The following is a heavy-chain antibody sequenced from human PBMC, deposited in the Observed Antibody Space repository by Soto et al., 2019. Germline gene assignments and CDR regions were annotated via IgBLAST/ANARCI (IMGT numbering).Heavy chain of an antibody. Sequence: PAGSLRLSCAASGFTFSSYAMHWVRQAPGKGLEWVAVISYDGSNKYYADSVKGRFTISRDNSKNTLYLQMNSLRAEDTAVYYCARSVLSLNDYGDDHQGLVDYWGQGTLVTVSS. D-gene: IGHD4-17*01. J-gene: IGHJ4*02. CDR3: ARSVLSLNDYGDDHQGLVDY. CDR2: ISYDGSNK. V-gene: IGHV3-30-3*01. CDR1: GFTFSSYA.